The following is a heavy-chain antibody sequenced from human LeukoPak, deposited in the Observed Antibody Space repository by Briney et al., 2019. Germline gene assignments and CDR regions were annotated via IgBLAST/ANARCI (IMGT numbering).Heavy chain of an antibody. Sequence: PGGSLRLSCAASGFTFSSYSMNWVRQAPGKGLEWVSAISGSGDSTYYADSVKGRFTISRDNSKNTLYLQMTSLRAEDTAIYYCAKDRAVAGTRGFDYWGQGTLVTVSS. V-gene: IGHV3-23*01. D-gene: IGHD6-19*01. CDR3: AKDRAVAGTRGFDY. CDR2: ISGSGDST. CDR1: GFTFSSYS. J-gene: IGHJ4*02.